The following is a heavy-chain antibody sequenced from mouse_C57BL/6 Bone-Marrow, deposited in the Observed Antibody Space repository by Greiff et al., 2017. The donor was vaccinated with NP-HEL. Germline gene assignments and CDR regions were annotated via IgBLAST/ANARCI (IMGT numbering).Heavy chain of an antibody. Sequence: QVQLQQPGAELVRPGTSVKVSCKASGYAFTNYLIEWVKQRPGQGLEWIGVINPGSGGTNYNEKFKGKATLTADKSSSTAYMQLSSLTSEDSAVYFCARNYGDYWGQGTTLTVSS. CDR2: INPGSGGT. CDR1: GYAFTNYL. D-gene: IGHD1-1*02. J-gene: IGHJ2*01. V-gene: IGHV1-54*01. CDR3: ARNYGDY.